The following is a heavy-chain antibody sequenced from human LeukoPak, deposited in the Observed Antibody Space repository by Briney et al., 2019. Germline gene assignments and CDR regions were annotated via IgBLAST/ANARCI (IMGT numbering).Heavy chain of an antibody. Sequence: SETLSLTCAVSGGSISSSNWWSWVRQPPGKGLEWIGEIYHSGSTNYNPSLKSRVTISVDKSKNQFSLKLSSVTAADTAVYYCARIYGSGSSFKFDPWGQGTLVTVSS. CDR2: IYHSGST. CDR3: ARIYGSGSSFKFDP. D-gene: IGHD3-10*01. J-gene: IGHJ5*02. V-gene: IGHV4-4*02. CDR1: GGSISSSNW.